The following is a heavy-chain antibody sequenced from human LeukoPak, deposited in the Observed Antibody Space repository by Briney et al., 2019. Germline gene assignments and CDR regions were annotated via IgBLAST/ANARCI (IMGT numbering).Heavy chain of an antibody. V-gene: IGHV1-58*02. CDR3: AAERFESSSGQTMYYSFDY. D-gene: IGHD3-10*01. CDR2: IVVGSGNT. Sequence: ASVKVSCKASGFTFTSSAMQRVRQARGQRLEWIGWIVVGSGNTNYAQKFQERVTITRDMSTSTAYMELSSLRSEDTAVYYCAAERFESSSGQTMYYSFDYWGQGTLVTVSS. CDR1: GFTFTSSA. J-gene: IGHJ4*02.